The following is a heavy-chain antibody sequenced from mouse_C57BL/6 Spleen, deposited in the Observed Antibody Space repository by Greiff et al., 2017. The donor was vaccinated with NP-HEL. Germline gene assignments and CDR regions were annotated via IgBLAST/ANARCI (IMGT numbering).Heavy chain of an antibody. D-gene: IGHD1-1*01. CDR3: ARGDYGSSSFAY. Sequence: LQQSGAELVRPGSSVKLSCKDSYFAFMACAMYWVTQSPGHGLEWIGSFTMYSDATEYSENFKGQVTFTAHTSSNPPYMELSSLTSEDSAVYYGARGDYGSSSFAYWGQGTLVTVSA. J-gene: IGHJ3*01. V-gene: IGHV1-49*01. CDR1: YFAFMACA. CDR2: FTMYSDAT.